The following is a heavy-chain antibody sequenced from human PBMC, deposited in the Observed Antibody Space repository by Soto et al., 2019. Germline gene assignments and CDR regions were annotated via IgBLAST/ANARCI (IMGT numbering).Heavy chain of an antibody. J-gene: IGHJ6*03. CDR2: LYSGGST. D-gene: IGHD3-10*01. V-gene: IGHV3-66*01. CDR3: ARAQSFGADMAV. CDR1: GFNVSANY. Sequence: EVQLVESGGGLVQPGGSLRVSCAASGFNVSANYVSWVRQTPGTGLEWVSILYSGGSTHYADSVKGRFLISRDNSKNTVHLQMYRLTTGDTGLVCCARAQSFGADMAVWGTGTTVIVS.